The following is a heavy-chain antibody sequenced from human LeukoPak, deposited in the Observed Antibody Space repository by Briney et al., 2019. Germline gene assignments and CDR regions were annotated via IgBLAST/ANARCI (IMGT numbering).Heavy chain of an antibody. J-gene: IGHJ4*02. V-gene: IGHV1-69*13. Sequence: ASVTVSCKASGGTFSSYAISWVRQAPGQGLEWMGGIIPIFGTANYAQKFQGRVTITADESTSTAYMELSSLRSEDTAVYYCARGSRALRFLEWLLNYWGQGTLVTVSS. CDR3: ARGSRALRFLEWLLNY. CDR2: IIPIFGTA. CDR1: GGTFSSYA. D-gene: IGHD3-3*01.